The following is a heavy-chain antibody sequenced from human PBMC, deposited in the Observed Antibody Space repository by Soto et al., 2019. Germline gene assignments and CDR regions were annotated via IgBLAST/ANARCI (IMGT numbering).Heavy chain of an antibody. CDR2: ISVYNGNT. CDR1: GYTFSTYG. V-gene: IGHV1-18*01. CDR3: ASSPNYYYSMDG. Sequence: QVQLVQSGAEVKKPGASVKVSCKASGYTFSTYGISWVRQAPGQGLEWMGWISVYNGNTKYAQKLQGRVTMTADTSTSTAYMELRSLRSDDTAVYYCASSPNYYYSMDGWGKGTKVTVSS. J-gene: IGHJ6*03.